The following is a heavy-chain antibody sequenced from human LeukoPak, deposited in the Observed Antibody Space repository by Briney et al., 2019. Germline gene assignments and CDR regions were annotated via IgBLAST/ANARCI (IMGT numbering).Heavy chain of an antibody. CDR2: ISSSSSDI. CDR3: AKDRSLTLPTFERSGYYYY. CDR1: GFTFSSYS. J-gene: IGHJ4*02. D-gene: IGHD3-22*01. Sequence: GGSLRLSCAASGFTFSSYSMNWVRQAPGKGLEWVSSISSSSSDIYDADSVKGRFTISRDNSNNTLYLQMNSLRAEDTALYYCAKDRSLTLPTFERSGYYYYWGQGTLVTVSS. V-gene: IGHV3-21*04.